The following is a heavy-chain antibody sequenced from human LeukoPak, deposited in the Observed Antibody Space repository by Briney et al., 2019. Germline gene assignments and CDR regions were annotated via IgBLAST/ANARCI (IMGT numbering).Heavy chain of an antibody. Sequence: SETLSLTCTVSGGSISSSSYYWGWIRQPPGKGLEWIGSIYYSGSTYYNPSLKSRVTISVDTSKNQFSLKLSSMTAADTAVYYCAGDYSVYCSSTSCYTGTQNWFDPWGQGTLVTVSS. J-gene: IGHJ5*02. D-gene: IGHD2-2*02. CDR1: GGSISSSSYY. V-gene: IGHV4-39*07. CDR2: IYYSGST. CDR3: AGDYSVYCSSTSCYTGTQNWFDP.